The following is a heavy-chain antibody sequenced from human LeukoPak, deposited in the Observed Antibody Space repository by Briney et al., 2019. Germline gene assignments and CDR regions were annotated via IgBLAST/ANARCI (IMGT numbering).Heavy chain of an antibody. V-gene: IGHV3-43*02. Sequence: GGSLRLSCAASGFTFDDYAMHWVRQAPGKGLEWVSLISGDGGSTYYADSVKGRFTISRDNSKNSLYLQMNSLRTEDTALYYCAKESTEYISSSPIWFDPWGQGTLVTVSS. CDR3: AKESTEYISSSPIWFDP. CDR2: ISGDGGST. J-gene: IGHJ5*02. D-gene: IGHD6-6*01. CDR1: GFTFDDYA.